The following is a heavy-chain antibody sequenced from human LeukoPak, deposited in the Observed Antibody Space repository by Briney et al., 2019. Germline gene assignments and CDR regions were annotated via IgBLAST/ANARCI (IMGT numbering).Heavy chain of an antibody. Sequence: ASVTVSFKASGFTFTDYYIHWMRQAPGQGLEGMGWIIPNSGGTNYAQNFQGRVTMTRDTSISTAYMELSSLRSDDTAVYYCVRNGYCDTASCYAWFDPWGQGTLVTVSS. CDR1: GFTFTDYY. D-gene: IGHD2-2*03. V-gene: IGHV1-2*02. J-gene: IGHJ5*02. CDR3: VRNGYCDTASCYAWFDP. CDR2: IIPNSGGT.